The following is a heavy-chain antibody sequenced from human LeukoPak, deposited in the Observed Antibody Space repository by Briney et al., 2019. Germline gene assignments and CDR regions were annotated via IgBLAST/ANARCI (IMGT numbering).Heavy chain of an antibody. CDR3: AREGSTWGYYDSSGYYYWFDP. D-gene: IGHD3-22*01. CDR1: GYTFNTHG. CDR2: INTYNGNT. J-gene: IGHJ5*02. Sequence: ASVKVSCKASGYTFNTHGISWVRQAPGQGLEWMGWINTYNGNTNYAQKFQGRVTMTTDTSTSTAYMELRSLRSDDTAVYYCAREGSTWGYYDSSGYYYWFDPWGQGTLVTVSS. V-gene: IGHV1-18*01.